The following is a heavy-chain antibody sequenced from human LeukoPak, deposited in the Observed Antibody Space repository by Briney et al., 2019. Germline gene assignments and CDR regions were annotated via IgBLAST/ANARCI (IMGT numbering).Heavy chain of an antibody. CDR2: INHSGST. D-gene: IGHD6-6*01. V-gene: IGHV4-34*01. Sequence: SETLSLTCAVYGGSFSGYYWSWIRQPPGKGLEWIGEINHSGSTSYNPSLKSRVTISVDTSKNQFSLKLSSVTAADTAVYYCASEYSSSSGDYWGQGTLVTVSS. CDR3: ASEYSSSSGDY. CDR1: GGSFSGYY. J-gene: IGHJ4*02.